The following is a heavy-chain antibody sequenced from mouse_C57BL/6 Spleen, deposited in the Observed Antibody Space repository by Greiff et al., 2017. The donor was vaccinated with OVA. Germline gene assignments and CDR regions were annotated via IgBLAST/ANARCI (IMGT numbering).Heavy chain of an antibody. CDR1: GYTFTSYW. V-gene: IGHV1-64*01. D-gene: IGHD2-5*01. CDR2: IHPNSGST. CDR3: ARSYYSNLLWYFDV. Sequence: QVQLQQPGAELVKPGASVKLSCKASGYTFTSYWMHWVKQRPGQGLEWIGMIHPNSGSTNYNEKFKSKATLTVDKSSSTAYMQLSSLTSEDSAVYYCARSYYSNLLWYFDVWGTGTTVTVSS. J-gene: IGHJ1*03.